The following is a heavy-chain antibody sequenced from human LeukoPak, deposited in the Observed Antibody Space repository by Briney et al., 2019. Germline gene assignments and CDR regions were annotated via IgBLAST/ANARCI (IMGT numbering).Heavy chain of an antibody. J-gene: IGHJ6*03. CDR3: ARDGYGNNYMDV. Sequence: GGSLRLSCVASGFTVSSNYMSWVRQAPGKGLEWVSVIYSGGTTYYADSVRGRFTISRDNSKNILYLEMNSLRAEDTAVYYCARDGYGNNYMDVWAKGTTVIVSS. D-gene: IGHD1/OR15-1a*01. CDR1: GFTVSSNY. V-gene: IGHV3-53*01. CDR2: IYSGGTT.